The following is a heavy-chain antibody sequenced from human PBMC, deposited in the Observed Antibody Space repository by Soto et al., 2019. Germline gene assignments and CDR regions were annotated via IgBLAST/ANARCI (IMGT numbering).Heavy chain of an antibody. J-gene: IGHJ4*02. CDR2: ISSSSSPI. CDR1: GFTFSDYS. Sequence: EVQVVESGGGLVQPGGSLRLSCAASGFTFSDYSFNWVRQAPGSGLEWVSYISSSSSPIYYADSVEGRFTISRDNAKSSLYLQMNSLRDEDTAVYYCVRDARTMVRGHYFDYWGQGTLVTVSS. D-gene: IGHD3-10*01. CDR3: VRDARTMVRGHYFDY. V-gene: IGHV3-48*02.